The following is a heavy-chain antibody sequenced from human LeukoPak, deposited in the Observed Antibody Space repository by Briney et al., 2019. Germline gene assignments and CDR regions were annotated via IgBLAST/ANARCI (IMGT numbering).Heavy chain of an antibody. CDR2: ISAYNGNT. CDR3: ARGARYYYDSSGYYWVD. V-gene: IGHV1-18*01. J-gene: IGHJ4*02. CDR1: GYTFTSYG. D-gene: IGHD3-22*01. Sequence: ASVKVSCKASGYTFTSYGISWVRQAPGQGLEWMGWISAYNGNTNYAQKLQGRVTMTTDTSTSTAYMELRSLRSDDTAVYYCARGARYYYDSSGYYWVDWGQGTLVTASS.